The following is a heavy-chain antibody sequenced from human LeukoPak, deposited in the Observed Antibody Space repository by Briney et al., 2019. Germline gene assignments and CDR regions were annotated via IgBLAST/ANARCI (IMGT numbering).Heavy chain of an antibody. D-gene: IGHD1-1*01. J-gene: IGHJ5*02. CDR1: GFTFSSYS. V-gene: IGHV3-21*04. CDR3: AKVGNWNDEHH. CDR2: ISTSSSYI. Sequence: GGSLRLSCAASGFTFSSYSMNWVRQAPGKGLEWVSCISTSSSYIYYADSVKGRFTISRDNSKNTLYLQMNSLRAEDTAVYYCAKVGNWNDEHHWGQGTLVTVSS.